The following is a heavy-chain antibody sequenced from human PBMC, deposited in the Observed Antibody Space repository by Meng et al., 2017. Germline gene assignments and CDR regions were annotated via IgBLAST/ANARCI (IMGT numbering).Heavy chain of an antibody. Sequence: GESLKISCAASGFTFSSYAMSWVRQAPGKGLEWVSAISGSGGSTYYADSVKGRFTISRDNSKNSLYLQMNSLRTEDTALYYCAKSDYYYDSSGYWDYYYGMDVWGQGTTVTVSS. CDR1: GFTFSSYA. CDR2: ISGSGGST. CDR3: AKSDYYYDSSGYWDYYYGMDV. D-gene: IGHD3-22*01. V-gene: IGHV3-23*01. J-gene: IGHJ6*02.